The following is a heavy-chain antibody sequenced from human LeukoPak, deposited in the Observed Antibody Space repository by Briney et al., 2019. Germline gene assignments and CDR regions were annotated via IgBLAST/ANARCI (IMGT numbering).Heavy chain of an antibody. CDR1: GGSISSYY. J-gene: IGHJ5*02. CDR2: IYYSGST. CDR3: ARHRSWFDP. V-gene: IGHV4-59*08. Sequence: PSETLSLTCTVSGGSISSYYWSWIRQPPGKGLEWIGYIYYSGSTYYNPSLKSRVTISVDTSKNRFSLKLSSVTAADTAVYYCARHRSWFDPWGQGTLVTVSS.